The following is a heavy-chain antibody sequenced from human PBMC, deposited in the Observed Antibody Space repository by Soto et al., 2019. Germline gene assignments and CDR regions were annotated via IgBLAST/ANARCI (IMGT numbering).Heavy chain of an antibody. CDR2: IYPGDSDA. J-gene: IGHJ3*02. CDR1: GYIFTSHW. V-gene: IGHV5-51*01. Sequence: GESLKISCKGSGYIFTSHWIGWVRQMPGKGLEWLGIIYPGDSDARYSPSFQGQVTISADKSITTAYLQWSSLKASDTAVYYCARVGYYDGSGYNAFNIWGQGTMVTVSS. D-gene: IGHD3-22*01. CDR3: ARVGYYDGSGYNAFNI.